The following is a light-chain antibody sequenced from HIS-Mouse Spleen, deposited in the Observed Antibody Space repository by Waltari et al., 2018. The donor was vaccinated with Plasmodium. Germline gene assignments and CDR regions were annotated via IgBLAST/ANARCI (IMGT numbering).Light chain of an antibody. J-gene: IGKJ4*01. Sequence: DIQLTQSPSFLSASVGDRVTITCRASQGLSSYLAWYQQKPGKAPKLLIYAASTSQSGVPSRFSGSGSGTEFTLTISSLQPEDFATYYCQQLNSYPLTFGGGTKVEIK. CDR1: QGLSSY. CDR2: AAS. CDR3: QQLNSYPLT. V-gene: IGKV1-9*01.